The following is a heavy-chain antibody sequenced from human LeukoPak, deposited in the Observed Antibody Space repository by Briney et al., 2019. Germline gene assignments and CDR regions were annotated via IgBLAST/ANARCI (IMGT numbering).Heavy chain of an antibody. Sequence: TSSETLSLTCTVSGGSISSSSYYWGWIRQPPGKGLEWIGSIYYSGSTYYNPSLKSRVTISVDTSKNQFSLKLSSVTAADTAVYYCAIHPLLRFLDPRLPAARTDAFDIWGQGTMVTVSS. CDR2: IYYSGST. J-gene: IGHJ3*02. D-gene: IGHD3-3*01. CDR3: AIHPLLRFLDPRLPAARTDAFDI. CDR1: GGSISSSSYY. V-gene: IGHV4-39*07.